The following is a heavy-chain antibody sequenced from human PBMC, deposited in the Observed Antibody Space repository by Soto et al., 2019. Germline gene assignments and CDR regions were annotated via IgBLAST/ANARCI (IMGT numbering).Heavy chain of an antibody. CDR2: IRVGGGDT. CDR1: GFTFSSSA. CDR3: AKCSVGSVRTSGWCNWFDP. Sequence: EVRLLESGGGLAQPGGSRRLSCAASGFTFSSSAMNWVRQAPGKGLEWVSSIRVGGGDTFYADSVRGRFTVSRDISRNPLYRQMNSLRAEETAIYYCAKCSVGSVRTSGWCNWFDPWGQGTVVTVSS. D-gene: IGHD6-19*01. J-gene: IGHJ5*02. V-gene: IGHV3-23*01.